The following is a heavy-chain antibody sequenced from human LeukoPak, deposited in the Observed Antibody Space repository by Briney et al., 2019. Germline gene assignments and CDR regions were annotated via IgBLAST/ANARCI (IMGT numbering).Heavy chain of an antibody. V-gene: IGHV3-74*01. D-gene: IGHD3-22*01. Sequence: GGSLRLSCAASGFTFSSYWMHWVRQAPGKGLVWVSRINSDGSSTSYADSVKGRFTISRDNAKNTLYLQMNSLRAQDTAVYYCARSSCYYYNWFHPWGQGTLVTVSS. CDR1: GFTFSSYW. CDR3: ARSSCYYYNWFHP. CDR2: INSDGSST. J-gene: IGHJ5*02.